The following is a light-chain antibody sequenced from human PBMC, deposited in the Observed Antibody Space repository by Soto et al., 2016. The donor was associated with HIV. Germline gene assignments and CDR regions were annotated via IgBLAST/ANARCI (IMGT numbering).Light chain of an antibody. V-gene: IGKV1-12*01. CDR2: ATY. J-gene: IGKJ3*01. CDR3: QQTDSFPFT. CDR1: QAINSR. Sequence: DIQMTQSPSSVSASVGDRVTITCRASQAINSRLAWYQQKPGKAPEVLITATYTLQAGVPSRFSGSASGGLGTDFTLTIDSLQPEDFATYYCQQTDSFPFTFGPGTKVNV.